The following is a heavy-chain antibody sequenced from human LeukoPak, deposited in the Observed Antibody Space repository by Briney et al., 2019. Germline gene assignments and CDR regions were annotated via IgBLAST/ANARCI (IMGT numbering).Heavy chain of an antibody. J-gene: IGHJ4*02. D-gene: IGHD6-19*01. CDR1: GSTFSDYY. Sequence: GGSLRLSCAASGSTFSDYYMSWIRQAPGKGLEWVSYISSSSSYTNYADSVKGRFTISRDNAKNSLYLQMNSLRAEDTAVYYCARDLSSGWYGSDYWGQGTLVTVSS. CDR2: ISSSSSYT. CDR3: ARDLSSGWYGSDY. V-gene: IGHV3-11*06.